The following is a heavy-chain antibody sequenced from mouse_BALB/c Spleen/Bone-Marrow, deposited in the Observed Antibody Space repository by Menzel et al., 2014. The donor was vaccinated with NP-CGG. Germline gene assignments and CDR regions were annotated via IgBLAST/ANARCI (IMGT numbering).Heavy chain of an antibody. Sequence: VQLQQSGPELVKPGASVKISCKASGYSFTGYDVHWVKQSHVKSLEWIGRINPYNGATSYNQNFKDKASLTVDKSSSTAYMELHSLTSEDSAVYYCARGYGNYDYWYFDVWGAGTTVTVSS. J-gene: IGHJ1*01. V-gene: IGHV1-31*01. D-gene: IGHD2-1*01. CDR1: GYSFTGYD. CDR2: INPYNGAT. CDR3: ARGYGNYDYWYFDV.